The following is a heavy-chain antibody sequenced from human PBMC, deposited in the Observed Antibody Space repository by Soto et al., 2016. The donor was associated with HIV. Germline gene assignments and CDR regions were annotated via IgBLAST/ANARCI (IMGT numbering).Heavy chain of an antibody. CDR3: ARDWGDFDWLYYPQSGPFDY. Sequence: EVQLMESGGGLIRVGGSLRLSCAASGFTFSNYWMHWVRQVPGKGLVWVARINSDGSSANYADSIKGRFTISRDNARNTLYLQMNSLRAEDTAIYYCARDWGDFDWLYYPQSGPFDYWGQGTPVTVSS. CDR1: GFTFSNYW. V-gene: IGHV3-74*01. CDR2: INSDGSSA. D-gene: IGHD3-9*01. J-gene: IGHJ4*02.